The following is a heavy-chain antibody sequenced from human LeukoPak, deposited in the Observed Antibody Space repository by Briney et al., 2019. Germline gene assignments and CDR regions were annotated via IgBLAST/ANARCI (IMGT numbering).Heavy chain of an antibody. CDR1: GFTFSSYW. Sequence: GGSLRLSCAASGFTFSSYWMRWVRQAPGKGLEWVANMNQDGSEKYYVDSVKGRFTISRDNAKNSLYLQMNSLRAGDTAAYYCARGAYTYVYWGQGTLVTVSS. J-gene: IGHJ4*02. CDR3: ARGAYTYVY. D-gene: IGHD5-18*01. V-gene: IGHV3-7*05. CDR2: MNQDGSEK.